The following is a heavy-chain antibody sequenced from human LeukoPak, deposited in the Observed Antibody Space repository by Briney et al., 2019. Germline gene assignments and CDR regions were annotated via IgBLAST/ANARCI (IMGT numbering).Heavy chain of an antibody. D-gene: IGHD6-13*01. V-gene: IGHV3-9*01. CDR3: AKDYIAAAGTDYYYGMDV. J-gene: IGHJ6*02. Sequence: GGYLRLSCAASGFTFDDYAMHWVRQAPGKGLEWVSGISWNSGSIGYADSVKGRFTISRDNAKNSLYLLMNSLRAEDTALYYCAKDYIAAAGTDYYYGMDVWGQGTTVTVSS. CDR2: ISWNSGSI. CDR1: GFTFDDYA.